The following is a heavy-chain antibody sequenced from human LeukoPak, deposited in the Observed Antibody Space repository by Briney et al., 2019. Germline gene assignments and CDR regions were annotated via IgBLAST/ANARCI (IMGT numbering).Heavy chain of an antibody. V-gene: IGHV3-7*05. Sequence: GGSLRLSCAASGVTCSTYWMNWVRQAPGKGLEWVATIKQDGSEKYYVDFVKGRFSISRDNAKNSLYLQMNSLGADDTAVYYCAGGTGMDVWGQGTPVTVSS. CDR1: GVTCSTYW. J-gene: IGHJ6*02. CDR3: AGGTGMDV. CDR2: IKQDGSEK. D-gene: IGHD1-1*01.